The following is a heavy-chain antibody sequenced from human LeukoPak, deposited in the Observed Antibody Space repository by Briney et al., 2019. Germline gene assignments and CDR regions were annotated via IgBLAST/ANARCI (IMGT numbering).Heavy chain of an antibody. J-gene: IGHJ5*02. D-gene: IGHD6-13*01. CDR1: GGSISSYY. CDR3: ARDLSSSRYGRWFDP. CDR2: IYYSGST. Sequence: SETLSLTCTVSGGSISSYYWSWIRQPPGKGLEWIRYIYYSGSTNYNPSLKSRVTISVDTSKNQFSLKLSSVTAADTAVYYCARDLSSSRYGRWFDPWGQGTLVTVSS. V-gene: IGHV4-59*01.